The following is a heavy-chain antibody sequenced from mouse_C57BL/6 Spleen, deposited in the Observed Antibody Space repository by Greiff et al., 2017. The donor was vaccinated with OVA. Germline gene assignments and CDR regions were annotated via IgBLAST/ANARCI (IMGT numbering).Heavy chain of an antibody. J-gene: IGHJ4*01. Sequence: QVQLKESGAELARPGASVKLSCKASGYTFTSYGISWVKQITGQGLEWIGEIYPRSGNTYYNEKFKGKATLTADKSSSTAYMELRSLTSEDSAVYFCATTMISSYAMDYWGQGTSVTVSS. CDR3: ATTMISSYAMDY. D-gene: IGHD2-4*01. V-gene: IGHV1-81*01. CDR1: GYTFTSYG. CDR2: IYPRSGNT.